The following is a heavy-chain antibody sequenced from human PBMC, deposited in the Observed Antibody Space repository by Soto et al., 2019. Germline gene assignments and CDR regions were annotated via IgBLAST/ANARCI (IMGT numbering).Heavy chain of an antibody. CDR1: GFTFSNYG. D-gene: IGHD3-3*01. J-gene: IGHJ4*02. CDR3: AKALGFGVVPPLHPFSPPGGLNDY. CDR2: MSRDGGVT. Sequence: GGFLRLSCAASGFTFSNYGMTWVRQAPGKGLEWVSGMSRDGGVTDYTDSVKGRFTISRDISKNTLYLQMNSLRAEDTAVYYCAKALGFGVVPPLHPFSPPGGLNDYWGQGTLVPSPQ. V-gene: IGHV3-23*01.